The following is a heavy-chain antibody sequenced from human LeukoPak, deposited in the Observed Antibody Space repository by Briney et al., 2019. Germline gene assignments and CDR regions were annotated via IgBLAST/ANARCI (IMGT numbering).Heavy chain of an antibody. CDR2: IYYSGST. V-gene: IGHV4-59*08. Sequence: SETLSLTCTVSGGSISSYYWSWIRQPPGKGLEWIGYIYYSGSTYYNPSLKNRVTMSVDTSKNQFSLQLSSVTAADTAVYYCARALGITSGYWATWGQGTLVTVSS. CDR3: ARALGITSGYWAT. D-gene: IGHD3-22*01. J-gene: IGHJ4*02. CDR1: GGSISSYY.